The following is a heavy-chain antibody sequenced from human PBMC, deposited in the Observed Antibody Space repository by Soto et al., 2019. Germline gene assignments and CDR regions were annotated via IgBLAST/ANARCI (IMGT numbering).Heavy chain of an antibody. CDR3: ARASIPLRTYYDFWSGYSGSENWFDP. D-gene: IGHD3-3*01. V-gene: IGHV3-7*03. J-gene: IGHJ5*02. CDR1: GFTFSSYW. CDR2: IKQDGSEK. Sequence: QPGGSLRLSCAASGFTFSSYWMSWVRQAPGKGLEWVANIKQDGSEKYYVDSVKGRFTISRDNAKNSLYLQMNSLRAEDTAVYYCARASIPLRTYYDFWSGYSGSENWFDPWGQGTLVTVSS.